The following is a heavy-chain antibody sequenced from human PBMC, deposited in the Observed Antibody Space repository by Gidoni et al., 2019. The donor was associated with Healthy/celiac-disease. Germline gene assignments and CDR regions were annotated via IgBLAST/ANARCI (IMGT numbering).Heavy chain of an antibody. D-gene: IGHD2-2*01. CDR2: IWYDGSNK. J-gene: IGHJ6*02. CDR3: ARDRAPRGYERFDYYYYGMDV. Sequence: QVQLVVSGGGVVQPGRSLRLSCAASGFPFSSSGMHMARQAPGKGLEWVAVIWYDGSNKYYADSVKGRFTISRDNSKNTLYLQMNSLRAEDTAVYYCARDRAPRGYERFDYYYYGMDVWGQGTTVTVSS. V-gene: IGHV3-33*01. CDR1: GFPFSSSG.